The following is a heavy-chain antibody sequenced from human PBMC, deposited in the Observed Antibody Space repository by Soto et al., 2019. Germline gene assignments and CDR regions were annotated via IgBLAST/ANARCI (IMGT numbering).Heavy chain of an antibody. V-gene: IGHV1-18*01. Sequence: ASVKVSCKASGYTFTSYGISWVRQAPGQGLEWMGWISAYNGNTNYAQKLQGRVTMTTDTSTSTAYMELRSLRSDDTAVYYCALSSAVVSRNYPFDIWGQGTMVTVSS. CDR2: ISAYNGNT. CDR3: ALSSAVVSRNYPFDI. D-gene: IGHD3-22*01. CDR1: GYTFTSYG. J-gene: IGHJ3*02.